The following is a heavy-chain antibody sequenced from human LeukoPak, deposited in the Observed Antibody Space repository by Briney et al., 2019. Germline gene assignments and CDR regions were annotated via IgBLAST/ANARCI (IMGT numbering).Heavy chain of an antibody. CDR1: GFTFSGSA. Sequence: GGSLRLSCAASGFTFSGSAMHWVRQAPGKGLEWVGCIRSKANSYATAYAASVKRRYTIFRDDPKNTAYLQMNSLRTEDTAVYYCTNTVRGVIFNWGQGTLVTVSS. CDR3: TNTVRGVIFN. J-gene: IGHJ4*02. V-gene: IGHV3-73*01. CDR2: IRSKANSYAT. D-gene: IGHD3-10*01.